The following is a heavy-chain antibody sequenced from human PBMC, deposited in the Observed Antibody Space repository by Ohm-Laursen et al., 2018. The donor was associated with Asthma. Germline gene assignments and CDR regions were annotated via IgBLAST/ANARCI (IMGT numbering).Heavy chain of an antibody. J-gene: IGHJ6*02. V-gene: IGHV1-2*06. CDR3: ATGYYYYYGMDV. Sequence: ASVKVSCNASGYTFTGYYMHWVRQAPGQGLEWMGRINPNSGGTNYAQKFQGRVTMTRDTSISTAYMELSRLRSDDTAVYYCATGYYYYYGMDVWGQGTTVTVSS. CDR2: INPNSGGT. CDR1: GYTFTGYY.